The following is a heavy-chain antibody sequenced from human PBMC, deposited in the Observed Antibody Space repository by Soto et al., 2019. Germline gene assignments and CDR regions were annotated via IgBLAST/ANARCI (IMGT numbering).Heavy chain of an antibody. CDR2: ISSSGSTI. V-gene: IGHV3-48*03. Sequence: PGGSLRLSCAASGFIFSNHEMHWVRQAPGEGLEWISYISSSGSTIYFADSVKGRFTISRDNAKNSLFLQMSGLRAEDTAVYYCTTTVLMVYANAPASNFDVWGQGTMVTVSS. CDR1: GFIFSNHE. J-gene: IGHJ3*01. CDR3: TTTVLMVYANAPASNFDV. D-gene: IGHD2-8*01.